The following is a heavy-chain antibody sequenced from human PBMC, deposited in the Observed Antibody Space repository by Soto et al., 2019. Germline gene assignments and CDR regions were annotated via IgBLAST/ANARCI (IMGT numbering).Heavy chain of an antibody. Sequence: GSLRLSCAASGFTFSSYSMNWVRQAPGKGLEWIGYIYHTGNTKNNPSLESRVVISIDTSKNQFSLKLTSVTAADTAVYYCATREPNSRTYFGVFDYWGQGTQVTVSS. CDR3: ATREPNSRTYFGVFDY. J-gene: IGHJ4*02. CDR2: IYHTGNT. CDR1: GFTFSSYS. V-gene: IGHV4-59*08. D-gene: IGHD1-26*01.